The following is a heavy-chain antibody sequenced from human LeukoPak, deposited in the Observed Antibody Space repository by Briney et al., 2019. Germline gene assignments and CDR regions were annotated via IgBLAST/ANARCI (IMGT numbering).Heavy chain of an antibody. CDR1: RFTFSSYA. D-gene: IGHD1-1*01. J-gene: IGHJ4*02. V-gene: IGHV3-23*01. Sequence: GGSLRLSCAASRFTFSSYAMSWVRQAPGKGLEWVSGISRSGGSTYYADSVKGRFTISRDNFKNTLYLHMNSLRAEDTAVYYCATDPQITNWYDYFDFWGQGTLVTVSS. CDR2: ISRSGGST. CDR3: ATDPQITNWYDYFDF.